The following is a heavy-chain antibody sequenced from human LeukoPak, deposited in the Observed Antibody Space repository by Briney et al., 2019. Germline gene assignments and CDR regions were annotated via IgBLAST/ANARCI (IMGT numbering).Heavy chain of an antibody. V-gene: IGHV3-33*01. Sequence: PGGSLRLSCAASGFTFSSYGMHWVRQAPGKGLEWVAVIWYDGSNKYYADSVKGRFTISRDNSKNTLYLQMNSLRAEDTAVYYCARGFLEWLYGMDVWGQGTTVTVSS. CDR2: IWYDGSNK. J-gene: IGHJ6*02. D-gene: IGHD3-3*01. CDR3: ARGFLEWLYGMDV. CDR1: GFTFSSYG.